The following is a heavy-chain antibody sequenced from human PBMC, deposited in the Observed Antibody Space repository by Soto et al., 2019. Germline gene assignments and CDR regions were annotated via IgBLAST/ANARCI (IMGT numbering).Heavy chain of an antibody. CDR1: GFTFSSYA. J-gene: IGHJ4*02. V-gene: IGHV3-33*08. Sequence: GGSLRLSCAASGFTFSSYAMSWVRQAPGKGLEWVAVIWYDGSNKYYADSVKGRFTISRDNSKNTLYLQMNSLRVEDTAVYYCARNGYHAIDYWGQGTLVTVSS. CDR3: ARNGYHAIDY. D-gene: IGHD5-12*01. CDR2: IWYDGSNK.